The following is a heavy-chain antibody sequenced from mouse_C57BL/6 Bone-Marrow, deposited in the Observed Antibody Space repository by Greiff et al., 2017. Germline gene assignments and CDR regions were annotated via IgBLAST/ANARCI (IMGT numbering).Heavy chain of an antibody. J-gene: IGHJ4*01. V-gene: IGHV5-6*01. Sequence: EVQLVESGGDLVKPGGSLKLSCAASGFTFSSYGMSWVRQTPDKRLEWVATISSGGSYTYYPDSVKGRFTISRDNAKNTLYLQMSSLKSEDTAMYYCARQGNDGYYGGVDYWGQGTSVTVSS. CDR2: ISSGGSYT. D-gene: IGHD2-3*01. CDR3: ARQGNDGYYGGVDY. CDR1: GFTFSSYG.